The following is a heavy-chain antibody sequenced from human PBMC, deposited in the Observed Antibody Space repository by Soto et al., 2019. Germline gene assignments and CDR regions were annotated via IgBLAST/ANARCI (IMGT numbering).Heavy chain of an antibody. CDR1: GGSINSCDYY. V-gene: IGHV4-30-4*01. CDR2: IFHSGST. CDR3: ARDRYYGSGTYYNFYSGMDV. Sequence: SETLCLTCTVSGGSINSCDYYWTWVRQPPGKGLEWIGNIFHSGSTYYTPSLQSRVTISLDTSKNHFSLKLSSVTPADTAVYYCARDRYYGSGTYYNFYSGMDVWGQGTTVSVSS. D-gene: IGHD3-10*01. J-gene: IGHJ6*02.